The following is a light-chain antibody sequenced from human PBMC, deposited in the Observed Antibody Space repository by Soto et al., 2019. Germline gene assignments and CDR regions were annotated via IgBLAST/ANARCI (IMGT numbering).Light chain of an antibody. CDR2: GAS. CDR1: QTFTSNY. CDR3: QQYGSSPYT. Sequence: EIVLTQSPGTLSLSPGQRAILSCRASQTFTSNYLAWYRHRPGQAPRLLIYGASSRDTCITDRFSGSGSGTDFTLIISGLETEDSAVYYCQQYGSSPYTFGQGTKLEIK. J-gene: IGKJ2*01. V-gene: IGKV3-20*01.